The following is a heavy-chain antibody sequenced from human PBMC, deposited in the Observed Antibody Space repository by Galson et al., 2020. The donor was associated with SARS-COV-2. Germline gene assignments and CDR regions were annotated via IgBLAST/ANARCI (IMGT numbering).Heavy chain of an antibody. V-gene: IGHV3-74*01. CDR2: IPRDGSTT. Sequence: ALHGESLKISCAASGFPFSTYWMHWVRPAPGKGLVWVSRIPRDGSTTTYADSVQGRFTISRDNAKNTLYLQMSSLRAEDAAVYYCARESAVQGGYYMDVWGKGTTVTVSS. D-gene: IGHD3-10*01. CDR1: GFPFSTYW. CDR3: ARESAVQGGYYMDV. J-gene: IGHJ6*03.